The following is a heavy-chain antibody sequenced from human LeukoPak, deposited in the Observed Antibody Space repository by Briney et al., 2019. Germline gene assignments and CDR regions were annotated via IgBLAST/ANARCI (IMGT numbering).Heavy chain of an antibody. CDR3: TRLTGAHLDY. CDR1: GGSISSGDYS. Sequence: KPSQTLSLTCTVSGGSISSGDYSWSWIRQPPGKGLEWIGYIYYSGSTNYNPSLKSRVTISVDTSKNQFSLKLSSVTAADTAVYYCTRLTGAHLDYWGQGTLVTVSS. J-gene: IGHJ4*02. CDR2: IYYSGST. V-gene: IGHV4-61*08. D-gene: IGHD4/OR15-4a*01.